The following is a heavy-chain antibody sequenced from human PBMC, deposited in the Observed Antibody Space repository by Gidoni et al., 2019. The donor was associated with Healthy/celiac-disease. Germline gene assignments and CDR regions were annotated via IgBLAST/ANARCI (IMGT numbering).Heavy chain of an antibody. V-gene: IGHV3-48*03. D-gene: IGHD6-6*01. Sequence: EVQLVESGGGLVQPGGSLRLSCAASGFTFSSYEMNWVRQAPGKGLEWVSYMSSSGSTIYYAYSVKGRFTISRDNAKNSLYLQMNSLRAEDTAVYYCAREGEYSSSPHYYYYGMDVWGQGTTVTVSS. CDR3: AREGEYSSSPHYYYYGMDV. J-gene: IGHJ6*02. CDR1: GFTFSSYE. CDR2: MSSSGSTI.